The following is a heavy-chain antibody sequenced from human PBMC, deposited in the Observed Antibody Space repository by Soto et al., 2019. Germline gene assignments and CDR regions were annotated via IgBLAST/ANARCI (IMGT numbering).Heavy chain of an antibody. CDR1: GFTFSDYY. CDR3: ARAVELRFLAGPNWFDP. J-gene: IGHJ5*02. CDR2: ISSSSSYT. D-gene: IGHD3-3*01. V-gene: IGHV3-11*05. Sequence: PGGSLRLSCAASGFTFSDYYMSWIRQAPGKGLEWVSYISSSSSYTNYADSVKGRFTISRDNAKNSLYLQMNSLRAEDTAVYYCARAVELRFLAGPNWFDPWGQGTLVTVSS.